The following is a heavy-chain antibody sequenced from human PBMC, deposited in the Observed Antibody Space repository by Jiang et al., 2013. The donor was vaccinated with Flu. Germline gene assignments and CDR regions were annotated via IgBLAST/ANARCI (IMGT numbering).Heavy chain of an antibody. CDR3: ARLWFGELLSTEVWYYYGMDV. V-gene: IGHV7-4-1*02. J-gene: IGHJ6*02. CDR2: INTNTGNP. D-gene: IGHD3-10*01. CDR1: GYTFTSYA. Sequence: QSGSELKEPGASVKVSCKASGYTFTSYAMNWVRQAPGQGLEWMGWINTNTGNPTYGPRASQDGFVFSLDTSVSTAYLQISSLKAEDTAVYYCARLWFGELLSTEVWYYYGMDVWGQGYHGHRLL.